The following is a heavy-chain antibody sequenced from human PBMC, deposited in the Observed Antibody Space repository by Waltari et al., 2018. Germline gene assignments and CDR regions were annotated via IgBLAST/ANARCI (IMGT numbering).Heavy chain of an antibody. CDR2: ISPACYDK. CDR1: GFTFGGHN. J-gene: IGHJ3*01. Sequence: EEVGGYLVPPGGSLSLSCGGPGFTFGGHNINWVRQTPGKGLEWISHISPACYDKLYAASVKGRFTISRDSAKSVFLEMSRLRAEDTGVYYCVRSLYINYGREGFEEWGPGTMVTVSS. V-gene: IGHV3-48*03. D-gene: IGHD3-16*01. CDR3: VRSLYINYGREGFEE.